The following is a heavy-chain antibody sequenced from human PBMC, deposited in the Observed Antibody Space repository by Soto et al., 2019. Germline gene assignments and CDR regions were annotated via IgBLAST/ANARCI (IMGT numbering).Heavy chain of an antibody. D-gene: IGHD2-21*02. CDR2: IYYSGST. J-gene: IGHJ6*02. CDR3: ASGDCGCDCYPYYYYGMDV. CDR1: GGSISSGGYY. V-gene: IGHV4-31*03. Sequence: QVQLQESGPGLVKPSQTLSLTCTVSGGSISSGGYYWSWIRQHPGKGLEWIGYIYYSGSTYYNPSLKSRVTISVDTSKNQFSLKLSSVTAADTAVYYCASGDCGCDCYPYYYYGMDVWGQGTTVTVSS.